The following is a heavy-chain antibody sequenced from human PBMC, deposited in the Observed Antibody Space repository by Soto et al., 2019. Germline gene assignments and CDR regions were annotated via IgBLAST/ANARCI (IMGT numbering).Heavy chain of an antibody. CDR2: IYPGDSDT. J-gene: IGHJ6*02. CDR1: GYSFTSYL. CDR3: ARLGKYYDFWSGYYSPDKYYYYGMDV. V-gene: IGHV5-51*01. Sequence: GESLKVSCKCAGYSFTSYLIVLVRQMPGKGLEWMGIIYPGDSDTRYSPSFQGQVTISADKSISTAYLQWSSLKASDTAMYYCARLGKYYDFWSGYYSPDKYYYYGMDVWGQGTTVTVSS. D-gene: IGHD3-3*01.